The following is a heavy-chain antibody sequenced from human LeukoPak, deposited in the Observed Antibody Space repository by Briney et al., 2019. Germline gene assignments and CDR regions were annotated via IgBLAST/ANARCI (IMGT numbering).Heavy chain of an antibody. J-gene: IGHJ4*02. CDR1: GGYISSEN. D-gene: IGHD2-2*01. V-gene: IGHV4-59*08. CDR3: ATLRGSSSAVLDN. CDR2: IPYSGST. Sequence: SETLSLTCIVSGGYISSENWCWIWQSPAQGQEWIGYIPYSGSTNYNPSLNSRVTISIDTSKTKFSLRLSSVTAADTAIYYCATLRGSSSAVLDNWGQGTLVIVSS.